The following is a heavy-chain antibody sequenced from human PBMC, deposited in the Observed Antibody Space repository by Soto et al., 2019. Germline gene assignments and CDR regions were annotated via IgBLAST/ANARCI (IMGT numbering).Heavy chain of an antibody. Sequence: GGSLRLSCAASGFTFSSYAMSWVRQAPGKGLEWVSAISGSGGSTYYADSVKGRFTISRDNSKNTLYLQMNSLRAEDTAVYYCAKDPFALPYYFDYWGQETLVTVSS. CDR1: GFTFSSYA. CDR2: ISGSGGST. J-gene: IGHJ4*02. CDR3: AKDPFALPYYFDY. V-gene: IGHV3-23*01.